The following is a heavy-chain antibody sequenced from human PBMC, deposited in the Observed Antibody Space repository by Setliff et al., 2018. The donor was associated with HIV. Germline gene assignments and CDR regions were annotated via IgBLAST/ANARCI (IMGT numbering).Heavy chain of an antibody. J-gene: IGHJ4*02. D-gene: IGHD6-13*01. CDR1: GFAFSDNP. CDR2: IKHDGSEK. V-gene: IGHV3-7*01. Sequence: TGGSLRLSCVASSGFAFSDNPMNWVRQAPGKGLEWISHIRGKSDIIKHDGSEKFCVDSVRGRFTISRDNAKNSLYLQMNSLSAEDTALYYCANLIGEADTPYWGQGTLVTVSS. CDR3: ANLIGEADTPY.